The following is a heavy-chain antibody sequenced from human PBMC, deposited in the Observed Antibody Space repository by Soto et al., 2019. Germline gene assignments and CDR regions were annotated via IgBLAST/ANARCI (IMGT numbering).Heavy chain of an antibody. CDR2: ISRSCSST. D-gene: IGHD3-16*01. J-gene: IGHJ4*02. CDR1: GFTFSSYA. CDR3: ATARYASSGSLCYYFDT. Sequence: GGSLRLSCAASGFTFSSYAMSWVRQAPGRGLEWVSAISRSCSSTHYADSVKGRFTISRDNAQNSLYLQMNTQRAEDKAVYYCATARYASSGSLCYYFDTWGQGVLVTISS. V-gene: IGHV3-23*01.